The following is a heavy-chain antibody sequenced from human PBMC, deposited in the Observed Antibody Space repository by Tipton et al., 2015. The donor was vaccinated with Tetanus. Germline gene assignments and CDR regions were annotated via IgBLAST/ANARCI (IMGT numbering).Heavy chain of an antibody. D-gene: IGHD3-10*01. CDR2: INPSGGST. CDR3: AKCITMVRGPLDGMDV. Sequence: QVQLAQSGAEVKKPGASVEVSCKASGYTFTSYYMHWVRQAPGQGLEWMGIINPSGGSTSYAQKFQGRVTMTRDTSTSTVYMELSSLRSGDTAVYYCAKCITMVRGPLDGMDVWGQGTTVTVSS. V-gene: IGHV1-46*01. J-gene: IGHJ6*02. CDR1: GYTFTSYY.